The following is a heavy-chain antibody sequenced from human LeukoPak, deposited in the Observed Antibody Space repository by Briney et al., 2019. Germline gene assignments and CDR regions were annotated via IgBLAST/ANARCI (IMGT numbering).Heavy chain of an antibody. CDR2: INSANGNT. Sequence: GASVTVSCTASGYTFANYAMHWVRQAPGQSLEWMGWINSANGNTKYSQKFQGRVTITRDTSASTAYMELSSLRSEDTAVYYCARDGRFIVADYYYGMDVWGQGTTVTVSS. CDR1: GYTFANYA. V-gene: IGHV1-3*04. CDR3: ARDGRFIVADYYYGMDV. D-gene: IGHD1-26*01. J-gene: IGHJ6*02.